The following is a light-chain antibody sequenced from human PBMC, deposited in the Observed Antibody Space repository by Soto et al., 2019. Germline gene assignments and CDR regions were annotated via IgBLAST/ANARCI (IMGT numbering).Light chain of an antibody. CDR2: AAS. J-gene: IGKJ1*01. Sequence: DIQMTQSPSSLSASVGDRVTITCRASQTISHYLNWYRQQPGKAPKLLIYAASNLQSGVPSRFSGSGFGTEFSLTISSLQSEDFAVYYCQQYNNWPRTFGQGTKVEIK. V-gene: IGKV1-39*01. CDR3: QQYNNWPRT. CDR1: QTISHY.